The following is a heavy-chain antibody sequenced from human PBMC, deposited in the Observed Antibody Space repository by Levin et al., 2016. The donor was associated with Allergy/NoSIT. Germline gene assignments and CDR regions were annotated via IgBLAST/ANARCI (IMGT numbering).Heavy chain of an antibody. Sequence: GGSLRLSCSASAFSFSNFGMHWVRQAPGKGLEWVAFILHDGINKFYGDSVKGRFTISRDDSQRTIYLQMNSLRVEDTAVYYCAKRGGVDDIADWGQGTLVSVTS. J-gene: IGHJ1*01. CDR3: AKRGGVDDIAD. D-gene: IGHD5/OR15-5a*01. CDR2: ILHDGINK. CDR1: AFSFSNFG. V-gene: IGHV3-30*02.